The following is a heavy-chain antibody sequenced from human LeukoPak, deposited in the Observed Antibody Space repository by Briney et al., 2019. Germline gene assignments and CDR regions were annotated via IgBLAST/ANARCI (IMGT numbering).Heavy chain of an antibody. V-gene: IGHV4-39*07. J-gene: IGHJ6*03. CDR3: ASRSTIFAVVIAYYYMDV. Sequence: SETLSLTCTVSGGSISSSSYYWGWIRQPPGKGLEWIGSIYYSGSTYYNPSLKSRVTISVDTSKNQFSLKLSSVTAADTAVYYCASRSTIFAVVIAYYYMDVWGKGTTVTVSS. CDR1: GGSISSSSYY. D-gene: IGHD3-3*01. CDR2: IYYSGST.